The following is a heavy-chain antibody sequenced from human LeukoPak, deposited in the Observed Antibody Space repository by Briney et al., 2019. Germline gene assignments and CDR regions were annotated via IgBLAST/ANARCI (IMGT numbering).Heavy chain of an antibody. V-gene: IGHV1-69-2*01. J-gene: IGHJ4*02. CDR1: GYTFTDYY. Sequence: GASVKVSCKASGYTFTDYYMHWVQQAPGKGLEWMGRVDPEDGETIYAEKFQGRVTITADTSTDTAYMELSSLRSEDTAVYYCALPDIVVVPAAIPGDYWGQGTLVTVSS. CDR2: VDPEDGET. D-gene: IGHD2-2*01. CDR3: ALPDIVVVPAAIPGDY.